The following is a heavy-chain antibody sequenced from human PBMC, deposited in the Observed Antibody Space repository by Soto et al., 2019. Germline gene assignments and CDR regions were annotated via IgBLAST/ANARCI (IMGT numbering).Heavy chain of an antibody. J-gene: IGHJ6*02. CDR3: TTDLWLAADGMHYGMDV. CDR2: IKSKTDGGTT. V-gene: IGHV3-15*07. D-gene: IGHD6-13*01. Sequence: GGSLRLSWAASGFTFSNAWMNWVRQAPGKGLEWVGRIKSKTDGGTTDYAAPVKGRFTISRDDSKNTLYLQMNSLKTEDTAVYYCTTDLWLAADGMHYGMDVWGQGTTVTVSS. CDR1: GFTFSNAW.